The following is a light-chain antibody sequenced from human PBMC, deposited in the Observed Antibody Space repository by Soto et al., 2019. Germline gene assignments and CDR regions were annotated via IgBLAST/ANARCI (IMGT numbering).Light chain of an antibody. CDR3: QNHGTT. CDR1: QGVSRK. V-gene: IGKV3-20*01. Sequence: KQSPATPSVAPGERDTFSCRASQGVSRKLAWYQHKPGHAPRLIIHGASSRATGIPDRFSGGGSGTDFTLTISRLEPEDSAVYYCQNHGTTFGQGTKVDIK. J-gene: IGKJ1*01. CDR2: GAS.